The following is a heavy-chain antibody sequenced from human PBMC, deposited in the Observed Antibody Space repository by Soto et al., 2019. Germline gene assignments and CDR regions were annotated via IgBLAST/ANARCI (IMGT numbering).Heavy chain of an antibody. V-gene: IGHV3-23*01. Sequence: GGSLRLSCAASGFTFSSYAMSWVRQAPGKGLEWVSTISGSGGSTYYADSVKGRFTISRDNSNNTLYLQMTSLRAEVTAVCYCAKDGSGSYFPPFDSWGQGTLVTVSS. CDR2: ISGSGGST. CDR3: AKDGSGSYFPPFDS. D-gene: IGHD3-10*01. CDR1: GFTFSSYA. J-gene: IGHJ4*02.